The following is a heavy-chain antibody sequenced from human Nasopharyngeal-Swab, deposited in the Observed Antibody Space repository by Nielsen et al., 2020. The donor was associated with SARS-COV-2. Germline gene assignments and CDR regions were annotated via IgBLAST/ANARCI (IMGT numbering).Heavy chain of an antibody. D-gene: IGHD7-27*01. CDR2: ISFDGSNK. J-gene: IGHJ6*03. V-gene: IGHV3-30*18. Sequence: GSLRLSCAASGFTFSSYGMHWVRQAPGKGLEWVAIISFDGSNKYYADSVKGRFTISRDNSKNTLYLQMNSLSAEDTAVYYCAKDGDDGYYYYYYMDVWGKGTTVTVSS. CDR1: GFTFSSYG. CDR3: AKDGDDGYYYYYYMDV.